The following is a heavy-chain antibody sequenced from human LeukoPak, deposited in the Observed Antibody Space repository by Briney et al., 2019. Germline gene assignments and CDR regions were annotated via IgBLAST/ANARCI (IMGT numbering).Heavy chain of an antibody. Sequence: PSETLSLTCTVSGGSISSGDYYWSWIRQPSGKGLEWIGYIYYSGSTYYNPSLRSRVTISVDTSKNQFSLKLSSVTAADTAVYYCARGGQWSADAFDIWGQGTMVTVSS. CDR2: IYYSGST. D-gene: IGHD3-3*01. CDR1: GGSISSGDYY. CDR3: ARGGQWSADAFDI. J-gene: IGHJ3*02. V-gene: IGHV4-30-4*08.